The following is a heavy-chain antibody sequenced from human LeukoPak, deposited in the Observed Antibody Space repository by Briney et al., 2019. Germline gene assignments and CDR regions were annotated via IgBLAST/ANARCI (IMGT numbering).Heavy chain of an antibody. CDR1: GFTFSSYA. V-gene: IGHV3-30*04. CDR2: ISYDGKYT. D-gene: IGHD3-16*01. Sequence: GGSLRLPCAASGFTFSSYAMHWVRQAPGKGLDYVAVISYDGKYTYHADSVKGRFTNSRDNSKNTLYLQMNSLRTEDTAVYYCAREITLQSASYYRYFDLWGRGTLVTVSS. CDR3: AREITLQSASYYRYFDL. J-gene: IGHJ2*01.